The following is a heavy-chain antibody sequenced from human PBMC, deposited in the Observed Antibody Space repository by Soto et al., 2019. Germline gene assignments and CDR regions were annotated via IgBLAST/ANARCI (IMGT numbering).Heavy chain of an antibody. CDR2: IWYDGSNK. V-gene: IGHV3-33*01. CDR3: ARDQPYYDFWSGYRYNWFDP. J-gene: IGHJ5*02. D-gene: IGHD3-3*01. CDR1: GFTFSSYG. Sequence: GSLRLSCAASGFTFSSYGMHWVRQAPGKGLEWVAVIWYDGSNKYYADSVKGRFTISRDNSKNTLYLQMNSLRAEDTAVYYCARDQPYYDFWSGYRYNWFDPWGQGTLVTVSS.